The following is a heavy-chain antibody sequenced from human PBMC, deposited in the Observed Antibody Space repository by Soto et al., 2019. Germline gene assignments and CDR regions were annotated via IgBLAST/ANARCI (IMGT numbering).Heavy chain of an antibody. Sequence: QVQLQQWGAGLLKPSETLSLTCAVYGGSFSGYYWSWIRQPPGKGLEWIGEINHSGSTNYNPSLKSRVTISVDTSKNQFSLKLSSVTAADTAVYYCARGYSSSSGYYYYYGMDVWGQGTTVTVSS. V-gene: IGHV4-34*01. J-gene: IGHJ6*02. CDR1: GGSFSGYY. CDR3: ARGYSSSSGYYYYYGMDV. D-gene: IGHD6-6*01. CDR2: INHSGST.